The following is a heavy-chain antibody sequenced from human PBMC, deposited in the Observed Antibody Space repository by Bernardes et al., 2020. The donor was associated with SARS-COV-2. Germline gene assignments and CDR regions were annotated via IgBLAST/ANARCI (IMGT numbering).Heavy chain of an antibody. V-gene: IGHV3-23*01. CDR3: AKTPIQDIPGRREFHYYYAMDV. Sequence: GGSLRLSCAASGFTFNNYAMTWIRQAPGKGLEWVSGISGSGNNIHYADSVKGRFTISRDNSKSTLSLQMHSLRANDTAMYYCAKTPIQDIPGRREFHYYYAMDVWGQGTTVTVSS. CDR1: GFTFNNYA. CDR2: ISGSGNNI. D-gene: IGHD2-15*01. J-gene: IGHJ6*02.